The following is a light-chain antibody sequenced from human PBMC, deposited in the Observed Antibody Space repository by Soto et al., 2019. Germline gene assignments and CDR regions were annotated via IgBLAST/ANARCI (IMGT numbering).Light chain of an antibody. CDR3: QQYNRYST. V-gene: IGKV1-5*01. CDR2: DAS. J-gene: IGKJ1*01. CDR1: EIISNW. Sequence: DIQMTQAPSTLSGSVGDRVTITFRASEIISNWLAWYQQKSGKAPKLLIYDASSLESGVPSRFSGSGSGTEFTLTISSLQPDDFATYYCQQYNRYSTFGQGAKVDIK.